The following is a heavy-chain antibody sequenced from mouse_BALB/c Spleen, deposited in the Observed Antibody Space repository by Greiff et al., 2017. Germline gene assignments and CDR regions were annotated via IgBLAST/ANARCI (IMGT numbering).Heavy chain of an antibody. V-gene: IGHV14-3*02. CDR1: GFNIKDTY. D-gene: IGHD2-4*01. Sequence: DVQLQESGAELVKPGASVKLSCTASGFNIKDTYMHWVKQRPEQGLEWIGRIDPANGNTKYDPKFQGKATITADTSSNTAYLQLSSLTSEDTAVYYCAPHFAYDYDAGAYWGQGTLVTVSA. CDR2: IDPANGNT. CDR3: APHFAYDYDAGAY. J-gene: IGHJ3*01.